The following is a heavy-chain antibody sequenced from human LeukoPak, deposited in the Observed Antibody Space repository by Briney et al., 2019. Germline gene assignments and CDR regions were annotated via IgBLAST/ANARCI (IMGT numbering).Heavy chain of an antibody. CDR3: AKAHSGWYSDY. D-gene: IGHD6-19*01. CDR2: ISGSGGST. J-gene: IGHJ4*02. Sequence: GGSLRLSCAASGFTFSSYAMSWVRQAPGKGLEWVSGISGSGGSTYNADSVKGRFTISRDNFKNTLYPQMNSLRAEDSAVYYCAKAHSGWYSDYWGQGTLVTVSS. CDR1: GFTFSSYA. V-gene: IGHV3-23*01.